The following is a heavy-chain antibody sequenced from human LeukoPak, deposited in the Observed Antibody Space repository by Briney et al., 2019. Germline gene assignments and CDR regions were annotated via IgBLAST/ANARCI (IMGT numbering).Heavy chain of an antibody. CDR1: GGSVNSTINY. J-gene: IGHJ6*02. D-gene: IGHD3/OR15-3a*01. Sequence: PSETLSLTCTVSGGSVNSTINYWGWIRQPPGKGLEWIGSIYYTGNTYYNPSLKSQVTISVDTSKNQFSLNLSSVTAADTAVFYCARLTMIFYGLDVWGQGATVTVSS. V-gene: IGHV4-39*01. CDR2: IYYTGNT. CDR3: ARLTMIFYGLDV.